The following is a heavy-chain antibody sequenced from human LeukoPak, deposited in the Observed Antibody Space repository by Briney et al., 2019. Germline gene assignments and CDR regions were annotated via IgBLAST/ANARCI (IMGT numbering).Heavy chain of an antibody. Sequence: PSETLSLTCAVYGGSFSGYYWSWIRQPPGEGLEWIGYIYNSGSTYYNPSLKSRVTISVDTSKNQFSLRLSSVTAADTAVYYCARTPSGGIWDFDSWGQGTLVTVSS. CDR3: ARTPSGGIWDFDS. CDR2: IYNSGST. CDR1: GGSFSGYY. V-gene: IGHV4-30-4*01. J-gene: IGHJ4*02. D-gene: IGHD2-15*01.